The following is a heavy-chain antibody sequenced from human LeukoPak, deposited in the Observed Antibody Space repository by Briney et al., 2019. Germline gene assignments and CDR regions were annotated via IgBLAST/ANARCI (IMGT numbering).Heavy chain of an antibody. CDR1: GFTFSSYA. V-gene: IGHV3-33*08. D-gene: IGHD3-10*01. CDR2: IWYDGSNK. J-gene: IGHJ4*02. CDR3: ARDTADGSTSIDY. Sequence: GGSLRLSCAASGFTFSSYAMSWVRQAPGKGLEWVAVIWYDGSNKYYADSVKGRFTISRDNSKNTLYLQMNSLRAEDTAVYYCARDTADGSTSIDYWGQGTPVTVSS.